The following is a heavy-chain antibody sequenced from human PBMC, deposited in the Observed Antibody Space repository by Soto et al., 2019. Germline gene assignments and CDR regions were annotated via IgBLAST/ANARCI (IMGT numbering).Heavy chain of an antibody. CDR2: IIPIFGTA. D-gene: IGHD2-2*01. Sequence: QVQLVQSGAEVKKPGSSVKVSCKASGGTFSSYAISWVRQAPGQGLEWMGGIIPIFGTANYAQKFRGRVTITADESTSTAYMELSSLRSEDTAVYYCARGRGYCSSTSCYRFDYWGQGTLVTVSS. CDR1: GGTFSSYA. CDR3: ARGRGYCSSTSCYRFDY. V-gene: IGHV1-69*01. J-gene: IGHJ4*02.